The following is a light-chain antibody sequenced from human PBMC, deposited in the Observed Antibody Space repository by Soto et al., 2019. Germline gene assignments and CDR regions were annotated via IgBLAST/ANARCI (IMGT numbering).Light chain of an antibody. Sequence: EIVFSQSPGTLSLSPGERATLSCRGSQSVSSNYLAWYQQKPGQAPRLLLYGASSRATGIPDRFSGSGSGTDFTLTISRLEPEDFAVYYCQKYGSSLTWTFGQGTKVDIK. J-gene: IGKJ1*01. CDR1: QSVSSNY. V-gene: IGKV3-20*01. CDR2: GAS. CDR3: QKYGSSLTWT.